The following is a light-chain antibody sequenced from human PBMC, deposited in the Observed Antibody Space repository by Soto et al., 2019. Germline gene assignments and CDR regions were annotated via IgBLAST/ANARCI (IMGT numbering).Light chain of an antibody. CDR2: AAS. V-gene: IGKV1-39*01. CDR1: QSISFY. CDR3: QQYYSFPWT. Sequence: DIQMTQSPSSLSASVGDRVTITCRASQSISFYLNWYQQKPGKAPELLIYAASTLQSGVPSRFSGSGSGTDFTLTISCLQSEDFATYYCQQYYSFPWTFGQGTKVDIK. J-gene: IGKJ1*01.